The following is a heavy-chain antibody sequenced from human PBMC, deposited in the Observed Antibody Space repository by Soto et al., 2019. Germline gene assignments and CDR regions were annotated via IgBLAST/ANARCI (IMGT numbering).Heavy chain of an antibody. J-gene: IGHJ6*03. CDR2: INPNSGGT. V-gene: IGHV1-2*04. Sequence: ASVKVSCKASGYTFTGYYMHWVRQAPGQGLEWMGWINPNSGGTNYAQKFQGWVTMTRDTSISTAYMELSRLRSDDTAVYYCARSGYDILTGYYNDYYYYMDVWGKGTMVTVSS. D-gene: IGHD3-9*01. CDR1: GYTFTGYY. CDR3: ARSGYDILTGYYNDYYYYMDV.